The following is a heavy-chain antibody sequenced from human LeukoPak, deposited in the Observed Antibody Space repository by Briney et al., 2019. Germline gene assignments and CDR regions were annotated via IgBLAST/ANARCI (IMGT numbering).Heavy chain of an antibody. D-gene: IGHD1-26*01. V-gene: IGHV4-30-4*01. Sequence: PSQTLSLTCTVSGGSISSGDYYWSWIRQPPGKGLEWIGYIYYSGSTYYNPSLKSRVTIPVDTSKNQFSLKLSSVTAADTAVYYCARDNVVSGRTFDYWGQRTLVTVSS. J-gene: IGHJ4*02. CDR1: GGSISSGDYY. CDR3: ARDNVVSGRTFDY. CDR2: IYYSGST.